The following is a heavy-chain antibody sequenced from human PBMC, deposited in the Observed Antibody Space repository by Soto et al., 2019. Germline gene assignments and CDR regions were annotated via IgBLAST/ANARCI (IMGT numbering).Heavy chain of an antibody. Sequence: QVQLVQSGAEVKKPGASVKLSCKASGYIFTNYNIHWVRQAPGQRLEWMGWINVGNGNTKYSERCQGRVTNTRDKSASTAFMELSSLTSEDTGVYYCARDQGLGDVWGQGTTVTVSS. V-gene: IGHV1-3*01. D-gene: IGHD3-16*01. J-gene: IGHJ6*02. CDR1: GYIFTNYN. CDR2: INVGNGNT. CDR3: ARDQGLGDV.